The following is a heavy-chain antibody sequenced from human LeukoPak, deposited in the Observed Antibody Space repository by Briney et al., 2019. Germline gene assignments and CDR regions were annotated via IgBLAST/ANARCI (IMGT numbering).Heavy chain of an antibody. CDR1: GGSMRSTSYF. D-gene: IGHD2-8*01. CDR3: ATLYGYARSWSHFNY. CDR2: VYYSGST. V-gene: IGHV4-39*01. J-gene: IGHJ4*02. Sequence: SETLSLTCTVAGGSMRSTSYFWGWIRQPPGKGLEWIGTVYYSGSTYYSPSLKSRVTISLDTSKNQFSLKLTSVTAADTAVYYCATLYGYARSWSHFNYWGQGTLVTFSS.